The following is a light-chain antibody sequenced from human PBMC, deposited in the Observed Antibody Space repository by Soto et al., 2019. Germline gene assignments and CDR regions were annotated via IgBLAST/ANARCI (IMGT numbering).Light chain of an antibody. CDR1: QSVDSSF. Sequence: EIVLTQSPGSLSLSPGERATLSCRASQSVDSSFFAWYQQKPRQAPRLLIYGASNRATGIPDRFSGSGSGTDFTLTISRLEPEDFAVYYCQQYVSSVSFGQGTKVEIK. CDR2: GAS. CDR3: QQYVSSVS. J-gene: IGKJ1*01. V-gene: IGKV3-20*01.